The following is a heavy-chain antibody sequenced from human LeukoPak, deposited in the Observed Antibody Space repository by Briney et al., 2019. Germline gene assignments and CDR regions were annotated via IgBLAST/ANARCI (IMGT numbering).Heavy chain of an antibody. CDR3: AREAWDSRGYPPPRGGWYFDL. V-gene: IGHV4-39*07. CDR2: IYYSGST. J-gene: IGHJ2*01. D-gene: IGHD3-22*01. Sequence: SSETLSLTCTVSDGSISNTNYYWGWIRQPPGKGLEWIGSIYYSGSTYYTPSLKSRVTISVDTSKNQFSLKLSSVTAADTAVYYCAREAWDSRGYPPPRGGWYFDLWGRGTLVTVSS. CDR1: DGSISNTNYY.